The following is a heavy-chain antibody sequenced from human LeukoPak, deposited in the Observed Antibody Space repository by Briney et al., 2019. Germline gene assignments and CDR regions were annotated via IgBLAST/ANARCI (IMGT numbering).Heavy chain of an antibody. CDR2: ISGSDGDT. J-gene: IGHJ6*02. Sequence: PGGSLRLSCAAFGFTFSSYAMGWVRQAPGRGLEWVSAISGSDGDTYYADSVKGRFTFSRDNSKNTLYLQINSLRPEDTALYYCAKAVWFGEFDYYFFGLDVWGQGTTVTVSS. D-gene: IGHD3-10*01. CDR3: AKAVWFGEFDYYFFGLDV. CDR1: GFTFSSYA. V-gene: IGHV3-23*01.